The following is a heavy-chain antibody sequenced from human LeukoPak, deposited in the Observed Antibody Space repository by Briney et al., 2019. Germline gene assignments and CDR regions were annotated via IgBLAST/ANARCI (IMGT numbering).Heavy chain of an antibody. CDR3: ARVPRWYVIDY. CDR2: ISSSGSTI. V-gene: IGHV3-48*03. Sequence: GGSLRLSCAASGFTFSSYEMKWVRQAPGKGLEWVSYISSSGSTIYYADSVKGRLTISRDNAKNSLYLQMNSLRAEDTAVYYCARVPRWYVIDYWGQGTLVTVSS. D-gene: IGHD4-23*01. J-gene: IGHJ4*02. CDR1: GFTFSSYE.